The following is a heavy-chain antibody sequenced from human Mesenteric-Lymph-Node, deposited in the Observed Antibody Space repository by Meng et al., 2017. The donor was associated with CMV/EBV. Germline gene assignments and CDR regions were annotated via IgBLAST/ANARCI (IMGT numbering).Heavy chain of an antibody. Sequence: SGCSLSTSGGAVGWIRQPPGKALEWLALIYWDDDKRYSPSLKSRLTITKDTSKNQVVLTMTNMDPVDTATYYCSHRTGYSSSWYWFDPWGQGTLVTVSS. D-gene: IGHD6-13*01. CDR3: SHRTGYSSSWYWFDP. J-gene: IGHJ5*02. CDR2: IYWDDDK. CDR1: GCSLSTSGGA. V-gene: IGHV2-5*02.